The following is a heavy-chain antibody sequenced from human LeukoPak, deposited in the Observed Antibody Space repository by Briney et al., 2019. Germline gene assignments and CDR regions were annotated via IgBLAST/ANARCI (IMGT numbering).Heavy chain of an antibody. D-gene: IGHD5-18*01. V-gene: IGHV4-59*12. CDR1: GGSISSYY. CDR2: IYYSGST. CDR3: ARGPRGYSYGYGRRSSYFDY. J-gene: IGHJ4*02. Sequence: SETLSLTCTVSGGSISSYYWSWIRQPPGKGLEWIGYIYYSGSTNYNPSLKSRVTTSVDTSKNQFSLKLSSVTAADTAVYYCARGPRGYSYGYGRRSSYFDYWGQGTLVTVSS.